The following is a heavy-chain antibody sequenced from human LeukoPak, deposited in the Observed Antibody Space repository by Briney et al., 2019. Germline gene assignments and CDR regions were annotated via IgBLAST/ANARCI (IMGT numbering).Heavy chain of an antibody. CDR2: ISGSGGTT. CDR3: AKVRNPYGDFSAGDY. V-gene: IGHV3-23*01. Sequence: QSGGSLRLSCAASGFTFSNYAMSWVRQAPGKGLEWVSGISGSGGTTYYADSVKGRFTISRGNSKNTLYLQMNSLRAEDTVVYYCAKVRNPYGDFSAGDYWGQGTLVTVSS. J-gene: IGHJ4*02. CDR1: GFTFSNYA. D-gene: IGHD4-17*01.